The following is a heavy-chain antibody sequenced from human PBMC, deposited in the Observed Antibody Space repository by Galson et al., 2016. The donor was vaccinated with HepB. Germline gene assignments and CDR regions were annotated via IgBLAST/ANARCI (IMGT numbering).Heavy chain of an antibody. Sequence: SLRLSCAASGFPFRSNAMHWVRQAPGKGLEWVAVISYDGSKKVYADSVKGRFTISRDNSKNTFHLQMNSLRPEDTAVYYCARDLTPLIVVVNTYYFDYWGRGTLVTVS. V-gene: IGHV3-30*04. CDR1: GFPFRSNA. J-gene: IGHJ4*02. CDR2: ISYDGSKK. CDR3: ARDLTPLIVVVNTYYFDY. D-gene: IGHD3-22*01.